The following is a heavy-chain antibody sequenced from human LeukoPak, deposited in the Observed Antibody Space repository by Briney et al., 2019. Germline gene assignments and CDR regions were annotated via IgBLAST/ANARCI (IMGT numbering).Heavy chain of an antibody. V-gene: IGHV4-61*08. CDR3: ARGNDYGEGYYGMDV. CDR1: GGSISSGGYY. D-gene: IGHD4/OR15-4a*01. J-gene: IGHJ6*02. Sequence: SETLSLTCAVSGGSISSGGYYWSWIRQPPGKGLEWIGYIYYSGSTNYNPSLKSRVTISVDTSKNQFSLKLSSVTAADTAVYYCARGNDYGEGYYGMDVWGQGTTVTVSS. CDR2: IYYSGST.